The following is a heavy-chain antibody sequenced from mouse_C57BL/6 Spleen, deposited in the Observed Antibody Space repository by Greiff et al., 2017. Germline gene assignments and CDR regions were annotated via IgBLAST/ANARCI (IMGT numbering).Heavy chain of an antibody. J-gene: IGHJ1*03. CDR2: ISSGSSTI. CDR1: GFTFSDYG. Sequence: LVESGGGLVKPGGSLKLSCAASGFTFSDYGMHWVRQAPEKGLEWVAYISSGSSTIYYADTVKGRFTISRDNAKNTLFLQMTSLRSEDTAMYYCAREDYDYWYFDVWGTGTTVTVSS. D-gene: IGHD2-4*01. CDR3: AREDYDYWYFDV. V-gene: IGHV5-17*01.